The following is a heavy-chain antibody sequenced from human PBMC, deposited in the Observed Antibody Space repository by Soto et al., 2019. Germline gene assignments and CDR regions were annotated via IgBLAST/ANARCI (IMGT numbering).Heavy chain of an antibody. D-gene: IGHD2-21*02. Sequence: SETLSLTCTVSGGSISSGGYYWSWIRQHQGKGLEWIGYIYYSGSTYYNPSLKSRVTISVDTSKNQFSLKLSSVTAADTAVYYCARVQSSLAYCGGDCYAIDHWGQGTLVTVSS. CDR3: ARVQSSLAYCGGDCYAIDH. V-gene: IGHV4-31*03. CDR2: IYYSGST. J-gene: IGHJ4*02. CDR1: GGSISSGGYY.